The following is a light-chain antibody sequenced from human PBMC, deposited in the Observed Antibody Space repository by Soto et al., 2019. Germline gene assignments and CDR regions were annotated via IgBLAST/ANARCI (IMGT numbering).Light chain of an antibody. Sequence: QSVLTKSPSASASLGASVKLTCTLSSGHSSYAIAWHQQQPEKGPRYLMKLNSDGSHSKGDGIPDRFSGSSSGAERYLTISSLQSEDEADYYCQTWGTDIVVFGGGTQLTVL. V-gene: IGLV4-69*01. CDR3: QTWGTDIVV. CDR2: LNSDGSH. CDR1: SGHSSYA. J-gene: IGLJ2*01.